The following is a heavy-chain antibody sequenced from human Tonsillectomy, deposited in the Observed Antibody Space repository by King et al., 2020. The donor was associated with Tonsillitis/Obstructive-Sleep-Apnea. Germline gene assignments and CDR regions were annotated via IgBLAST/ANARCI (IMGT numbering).Heavy chain of an antibody. CDR2: IDWDDDK. CDR3: ARASTAAGSIDY. CDR1: GFSLSTSGMC. V-gene: IGHV2-70*11. D-gene: IGHD6-13*01. Sequence: VTLQESGPALVKPTQTLTLTCTFSGFSLSTSGMCVSWIRQPPGQALEWLARIDWDDDKYYSTSLKTRLTISKDTSKNQVVLTMTNMDPVDTATYYCARASTAAGSIDYWGQGTLVTVSS. J-gene: IGHJ4*02.